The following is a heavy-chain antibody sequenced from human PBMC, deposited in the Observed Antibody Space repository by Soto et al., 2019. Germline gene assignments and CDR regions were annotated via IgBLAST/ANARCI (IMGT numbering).Heavy chain of an antibody. J-gene: IGHJ6*02. V-gene: IGHV1-2*02. CDR1: GYTFSGYY. Sequence: KVSCKASGYTFSGYYIHWLRQAPGQGLEWMGWINPNSGGTNYAQKFQGRVTVTRDTPTSTAYMELSRLTSDDTAVYYCARSLTEGYCTITGCYTRPLYGMDVWGQGTTVTVSS. D-gene: IGHD2-2*02. CDR3: ARSLTEGYCTITGCYTRPLYGMDV. CDR2: INPNSGGT.